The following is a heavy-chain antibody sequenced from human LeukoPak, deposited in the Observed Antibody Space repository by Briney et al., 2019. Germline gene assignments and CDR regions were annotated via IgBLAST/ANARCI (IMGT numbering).Heavy chain of an antibody. J-gene: IGHJ6*02. Sequence: GGSLRLSCAASGFTVSSNYMSWVRQAPGKGLEWVSVIYSGGSTYYADSVKGRFTISRDNSKNTLYLQMNSLRAEDTAVYYCARDARESRCSGGSCYLWDYYGMDVWGQGTTVTVSS. V-gene: IGHV3-66*01. CDR1: GFTVSSNY. CDR2: IYSGGST. CDR3: ARDARESRCSGGSCYLWDYYGMDV. D-gene: IGHD2-15*01.